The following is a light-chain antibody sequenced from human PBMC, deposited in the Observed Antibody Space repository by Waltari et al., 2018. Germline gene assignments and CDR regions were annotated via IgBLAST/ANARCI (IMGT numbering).Light chain of an antibody. CDR1: LSVLYSSNNKNY. CDR3: QQYYSIPIT. V-gene: IGKV4-1*01. J-gene: IGKJ3*01. Sequence: DIVMTQSPDSLAVSLGERATINCKSSLSVLYSSNNKNYLAWYQQKPGQPPKLIIYWASTRESGVPDRFSGSGSGTDFTLTISSLQAEDVAVYYCQQYYSIPITFGPGTKVDIK. CDR2: WAS.